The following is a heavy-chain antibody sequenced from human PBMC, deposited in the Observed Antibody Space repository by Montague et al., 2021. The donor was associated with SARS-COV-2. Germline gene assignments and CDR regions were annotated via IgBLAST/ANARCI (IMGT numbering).Heavy chain of an antibody. CDR2: MYYTGTS. Sequence: SETLSLTCAISGGSASGYYWAWIRQPPGKGLEWIGYMYYTGTSNYNPSLKSRASMSIDTSKNHFSLNLTSVAAADTGVYYRARGLGYTSMFRFFDYWGHGAQVTVSS. J-gene: IGHJ4*01. CDR1: GGSASGYY. CDR3: ARGLGYTSMFRFFDY. D-gene: IGHD2-2*02. V-gene: IGHV4-59*02.